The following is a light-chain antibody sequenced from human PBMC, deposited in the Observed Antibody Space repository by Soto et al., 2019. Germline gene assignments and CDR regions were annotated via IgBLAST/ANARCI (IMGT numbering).Light chain of an antibody. J-gene: IGKJ5*01. V-gene: IGKV1-9*01. CDR2: EAS. CDR3: QQLYTLPFT. CDR1: HDISTF. Sequence: DIQLTQSPSLLSASIGDRVTITCRASHDISTFLAWYQQKPGKAPKLSIYEASTLQSGVPSRFSGSGSGTEFTLTISGLLPEDFAAYHCQQLYTLPFTFGQGTRLE.